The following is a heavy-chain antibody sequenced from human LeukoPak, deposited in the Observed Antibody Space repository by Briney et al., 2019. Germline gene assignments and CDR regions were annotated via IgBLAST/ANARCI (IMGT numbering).Heavy chain of an antibody. CDR2: IYPGDSDT. J-gene: IGHJ4*02. V-gene: IGHV5-51*01. CDR3: ARITPYRGLDYGEFDY. Sequence: GALRHSRKRPLYCFTSSSIGWGPQMPQESRECMGHIYPGDSDTRYSPSFQGQVTISADKYISTASLQWSSLKASDTAMYYCARITPYRGLDYGEFDYWGPGTLVTVSS. CDR1: LYCFTSSS. D-gene: IGHD5-12*01.